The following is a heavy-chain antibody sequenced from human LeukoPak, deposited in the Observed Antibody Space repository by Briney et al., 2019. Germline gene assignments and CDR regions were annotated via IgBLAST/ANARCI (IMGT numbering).Heavy chain of an antibody. CDR2: ISGSGGST. Sequence: GGSLRLSCAASGSTFSSYAMSWVRQAPGKGLEWVSAISGSGGSTYYADSVKGRFTISRDNSKNTLYLQMNSLRAEDTAVYYCAKVIRYFDWSPFDYWGQGTLVTVSS. CDR1: GSTFSSYA. D-gene: IGHD3-9*01. V-gene: IGHV3-23*01. CDR3: AKVIRYFDWSPFDY. J-gene: IGHJ4*02.